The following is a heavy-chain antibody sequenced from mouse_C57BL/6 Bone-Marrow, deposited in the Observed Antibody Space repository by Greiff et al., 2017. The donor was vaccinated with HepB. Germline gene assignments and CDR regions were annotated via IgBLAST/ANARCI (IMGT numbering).Heavy chain of an antibody. V-gene: IGHV5-4*03. Sequence: EVKLVESGGGLVKPGGSLKLSCAASGFTFSSYAMSWVRQTPEKRLEWVATISDGGSYTYYPDNVKGRFTISRDNAKNNLYLQMSHLKSEDTAMYYCARGPQGNWDFGVWGTGATVTVSS. CDR2: ISDGGSYT. CDR1: GFTFSSYA. J-gene: IGHJ1*03. CDR3: ARGPQGNWDFGV.